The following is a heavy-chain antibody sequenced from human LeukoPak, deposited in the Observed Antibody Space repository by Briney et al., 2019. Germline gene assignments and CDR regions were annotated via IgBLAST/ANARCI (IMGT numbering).Heavy chain of an antibody. J-gene: IGHJ4*02. CDR3: ARASSSVVTAVFDY. D-gene: IGHD2-21*02. V-gene: IGHV3-7*01. Sequence: PGGSLRLSCAASGFTFSSYWMTWVRQAPGKGLEWVANIKQDGSEKYYVDSVKGRFTISRDNAKNSLYLQMNSLRAEDTAVYYCARASSSVVTAVFDYWGQGTMVTISS. CDR1: GFTFSSYW. CDR2: IKQDGSEK.